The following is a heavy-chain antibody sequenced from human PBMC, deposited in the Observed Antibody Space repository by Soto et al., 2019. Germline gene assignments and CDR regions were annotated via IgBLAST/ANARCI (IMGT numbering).Heavy chain of an antibody. CDR2: INPNSGGT. V-gene: IGHV1-2*02. CDR1: GYTFTGYY. CDR3: ARVTEYYDSSGYFLGAYDI. Sequence: ASVKVSCKASGYTFTGYYMHWVRQAPGQGLEWMRWINPNSGGTNYAQKFQGRVTMTRDTSISTAYMELSRLRSDDTAVYYCARVTEYYDSSGYFLGAYDIWGKGKMVTVAS. D-gene: IGHD3-22*01. J-gene: IGHJ3*02.